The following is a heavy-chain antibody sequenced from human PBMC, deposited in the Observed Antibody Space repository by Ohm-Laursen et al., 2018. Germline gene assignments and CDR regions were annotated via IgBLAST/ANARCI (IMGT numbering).Heavy chain of an antibody. D-gene: IGHD3-16*01. Sequence: GSLRLSCAASGFTFSSYAMSWVRQTPGKSLECISTISGSGASSHYADSVKGRFTISRDNSKNTLYLQMNSLRAEDTAVYYCAKNRWDYGYYFDYWGQGTLVTVSS. CDR1: GFTFSSYA. CDR2: ISGSGASS. CDR3: AKNRWDYGYYFDY. V-gene: IGHV3-23*01. J-gene: IGHJ4*02.